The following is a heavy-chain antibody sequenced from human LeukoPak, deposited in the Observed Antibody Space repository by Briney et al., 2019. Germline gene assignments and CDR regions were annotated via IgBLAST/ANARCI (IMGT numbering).Heavy chain of an antibody. CDR2: INEDGSQR. V-gene: IGHV3-7*01. J-gene: IGHJ4*02. CDR3: ATGRSMPI. CDR1: GFSFSNYW. Sequence: GGSLRLSCSVSGFSFSNYWMSWVRQAPGKGLEWVASINEDGSQRQYVDSVKGRFTISRDNAKNSLYLQVNSLRAEDTAVYYCATGRSMPIWGQGTLVTVSS. D-gene: IGHD2-2*01.